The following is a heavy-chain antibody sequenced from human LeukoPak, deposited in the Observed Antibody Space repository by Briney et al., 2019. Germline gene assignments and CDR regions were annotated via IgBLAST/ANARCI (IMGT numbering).Heavy chain of an antibody. CDR1: GLAFEDYG. V-gene: IGHV3-20*04. Sequence: GGSLRLSCAASGLAFEDYGMSWVRQVPGKGLEWVAGINWNGGSTDYADSVKGRFTISRDNAKNSLYLQMNSLRAEDTALYYCAATVDTAMVHYSGYYYCMDVWGKGTTVTVSS. CDR3: AATVDTAMVHYSGYYYCMDV. CDR2: INWNGGST. J-gene: IGHJ6*03. D-gene: IGHD5-18*01.